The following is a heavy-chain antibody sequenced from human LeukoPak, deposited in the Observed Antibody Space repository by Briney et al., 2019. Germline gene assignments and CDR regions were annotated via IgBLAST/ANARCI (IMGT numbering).Heavy chain of an antibody. Sequence: ASVKVSCKASGYTFTGYYIHWVRQAPGQGLEWMGWINPNSGGTNYAQKFQGRVTMTRDTSISTAYMELSRLRSDDTAVYYCAREHSSGYYFDAFDIWGQGTMVTVSS. D-gene: IGHD3-22*01. CDR3: AREHSSGYYFDAFDI. V-gene: IGHV1-2*02. CDR2: INPNSGGT. J-gene: IGHJ3*02. CDR1: GYTFTGYY.